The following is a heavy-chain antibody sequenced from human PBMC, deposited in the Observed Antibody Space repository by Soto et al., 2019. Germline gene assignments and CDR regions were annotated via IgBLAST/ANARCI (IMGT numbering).Heavy chain of an antibody. Sequence: XSVKVSCKASGYSLTSYGISWVRQAPGQGLEWMGWISAYNGNTNYAQKLQGRVTMTTDTSTSTAYMELRSLRSDDTAVYYCAREKKLARGLYYGMDVCGQGTTVTVSS. CDR3: AREKKLARGLYYGMDV. V-gene: IGHV1-18*04. CDR2: ISAYNGNT. J-gene: IGHJ6*02. D-gene: IGHD6-13*01. CDR1: GYSLTSYG.